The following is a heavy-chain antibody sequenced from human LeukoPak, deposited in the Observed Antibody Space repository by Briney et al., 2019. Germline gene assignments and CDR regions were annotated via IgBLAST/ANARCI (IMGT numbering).Heavy chain of an antibody. D-gene: IGHD3-22*01. CDR3: ARLYYYDSSGYYLGSGFDY. CDR1: GYSFTSYW. CDR2: IYPGDSDT. Sequence: GESLKISCKGSGYSFTSYWIGWVRQMPGKGLEWMGIIYPGDSDTRYSPSFQGQVTISADKSISTAYLQWSSLKASDTAMYYCARLYYYDSSGYYLGSGFDYWGQGTLVTVSS. J-gene: IGHJ4*02. V-gene: IGHV5-51*01.